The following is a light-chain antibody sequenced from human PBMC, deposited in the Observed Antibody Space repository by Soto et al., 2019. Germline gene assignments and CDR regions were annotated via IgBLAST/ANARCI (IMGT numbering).Light chain of an antibody. J-gene: IGKJ3*01. Sequence: DIHMTQSPSSVSASVGDRVTITCRASQGISSWLAWYQHKPGEAPKLLISAASTLQSGVPSRFSGSGSGTDFTLTISSLQPEDFATYFCQQANSFPPAFGPGTKVDIK. CDR2: AAS. CDR1: QGISSW. CDR3: QQANSFPPA. V-gene: IGKV1-12*01.